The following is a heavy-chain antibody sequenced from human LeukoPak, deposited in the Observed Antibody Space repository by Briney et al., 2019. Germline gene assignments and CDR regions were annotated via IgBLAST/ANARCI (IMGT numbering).Heavy chain of an antibody. CDR1: GGSFSGYY. CDR2: INHSGST. CDR3: ARSVRRTSWPQTRIYYYYYMDV. Sequence: SETLSLTCADYGGSFSGYYWSWILQPPGKGLEWIGEINHSGSTNYNPSLKSRVTISVDTSKNQFSLKLSSVTAADTAVYYCARSVRRTSWPQTRIYYYYYMDVWGKGTTVTVSS. V-gene: IGHV4-34*01. J-gene: IGHJ6*03. D-gene: IGHD2-2*01.